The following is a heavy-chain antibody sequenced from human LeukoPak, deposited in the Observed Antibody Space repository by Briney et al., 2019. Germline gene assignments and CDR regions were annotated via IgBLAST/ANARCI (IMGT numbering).Heavy chain of an antibody. CDR2: ISYDGSNK. Sequence: GGSLRLSCAASGFTFSSYAMHWVRQAPGKGLEWVAVISYDGSNKYYADSVKGRFTISRDNSKNTLYLQMNSLRVEDTAVYYCARDSLTYSRNYWSRGAFDIWGQGTMVTVSS. CDR1: GFTFSSYA. J-gene: IGHJ3*02. V-gene: IGHV3-30-3*01. D-gene: IGHD1-26*01. CDR3: ARDSLTYSRNYWSRGAFDI.